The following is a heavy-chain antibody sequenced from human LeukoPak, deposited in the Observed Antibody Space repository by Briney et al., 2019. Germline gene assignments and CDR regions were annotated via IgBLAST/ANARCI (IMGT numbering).Heavy chain of an antibody. Sequence: GGSLRLSCAASGFTFSSYWMNWARQAPGKGLEWVASINHNGNVNYYVDSVKGRFTISRDNAKNSLYLQMSNLRAEDTAVYYCARDRYYDSSGYYYYYGMDVWGQGTTVTVSS. CDR2: INHNGNVN. D-gene: IGHD3-22*01. CDR1: GFTFSSYW. V-gene: IGHV3-7*03. CDR3: ARDRYYDSSGYYYYYGMDV. J-gene: IGHJ6*02.